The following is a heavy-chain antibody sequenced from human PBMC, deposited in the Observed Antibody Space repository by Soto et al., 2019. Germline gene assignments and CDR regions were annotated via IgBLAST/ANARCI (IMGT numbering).Heavy chain of an antibody. CDR2: ISGSSSYT. J-gene: IGHJ3*02. D-gene: IGHD5-12*01. V-gene: IGHV3-21*01. Sequence: EVQLVESGGGLVKPGGSLRLSCAASGFTFSTHTMNWVRQAPGKGLEWVSSISGSSSYTYYADSLKGRFTISRDNAKNSLYLQMNSLRAEDTAVYYCARDVDPHSGYDLAGAFDIWGQGTMVTVSS. CDR1: GFTFSTHT. CDR3: ARDVDPHSGYDLAGAFDI.